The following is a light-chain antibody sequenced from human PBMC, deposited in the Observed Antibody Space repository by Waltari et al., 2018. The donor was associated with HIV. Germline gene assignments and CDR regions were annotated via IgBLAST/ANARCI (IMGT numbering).Light chain of an antibody. CDR3: HVWDGSDYVSGV. Sequence: SYVLTQPPSVPVAPGKTATITCGGNDLGAKSVHWYQQKPGQAPVLVIYYNTARPSGIPERFSGSNSGNTATLTISRAEAGDEADYYCHVWDGSDYVSGVFGGGTKVTVL. CDR2: YNT. V-gene: IGLV3-21*04. CDR1: DLGAKS. J-gene: IGLJ3*02.